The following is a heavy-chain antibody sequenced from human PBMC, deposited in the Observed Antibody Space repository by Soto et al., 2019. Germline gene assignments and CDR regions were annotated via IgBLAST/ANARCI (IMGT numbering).Heavy chain of an antibody. V-gene: IGHV1-18*01. CDR2: ISAHNGNT. J-gene: IGHJ4*02. Sequence: QIHLVQSGAVVKKPGASVKVSCKGSGYAFTTYGITWVRQAPGQGLEWMGWISAHNGNTNYAQKLQGRATVTRDTSTSTAYMELRSLRSDDTAVYYCARGRYGDYWGQGALVTVSS. CDR1: GYAFTTYG. D-gene: IGHD1-1*01. CDR3: ARGRYGDY.